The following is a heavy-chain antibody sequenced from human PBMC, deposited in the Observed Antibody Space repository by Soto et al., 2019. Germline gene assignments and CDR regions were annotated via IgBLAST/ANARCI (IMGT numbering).Heavy chain of an antibody. CDR2: VIPVFNTS. J-gene: IGHJ4*02. CDR3: ARGDEMTAVPIFEY. V-gene: IGHV1-69*01. Sequence: QVQLEQSGPEVKRPGTSVKVSCKASGGAFGRYSVSWVRQAPGQGLEWIGGVIPVFNTSNYSLKFQVRVAIFADLSTSSVFMELRSLRSEDTALYYCARGDEMTAVPIFEYWGQGTLVTVSS. D-gene: IGHD6-25*01. CDR1: GGAFGRYS.